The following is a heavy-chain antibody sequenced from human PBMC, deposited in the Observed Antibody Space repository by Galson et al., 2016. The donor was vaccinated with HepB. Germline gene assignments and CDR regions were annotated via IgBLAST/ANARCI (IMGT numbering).Heavy chain of an antibody. CDR1: GFTFSSYA. CDR3: ARDLTGIYGMDV. V-gene: IGHV3-30-3*01. D-gene: IGHD1-20*01. CDR2: ISYDGSNK. J-gene: IGHJ6*02. Sequence: SLRLSCAASGFTFSSYAMHWVRQAPGKGLEWVAVISYDGSNKYYADSVKGRFTISRDNPKNTLYLQMNSLRAEDTAVYYCARDLTGIYGMDVWGQGTTVTVSS.